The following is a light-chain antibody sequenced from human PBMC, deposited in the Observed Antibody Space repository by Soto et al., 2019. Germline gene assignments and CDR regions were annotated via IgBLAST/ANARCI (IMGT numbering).Light chain of an antibody. CDR1: SSDVGGYDF. Sequence: QSVLAQPASVSGSPGQSITISCTGASSDVGGYDFVSWYQHHPGTPPKLIIYEATHRPSGVSHRFSGSKSASTACLTISALQVADEADYFCGSYSSTTTREVFGTGTRSPS. CDR2: EAT. CDR3: GSYSSTTTREV. J-gene: IGLJ1*01. V-gene: IGLV2-14*01.